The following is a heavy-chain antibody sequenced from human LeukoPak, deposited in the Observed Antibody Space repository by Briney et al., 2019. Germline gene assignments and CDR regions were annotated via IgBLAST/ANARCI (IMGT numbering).Heavy chain of an antibody. Sequence: GGSLRLSCAASGFTFSSYSMNWVRQAPGKGLEWVSSISSSSSYIYYADSVKGRFAISRDNAKNSLYLQMNSLRAEDAAVYYCARDYDSSGLDAFDIWGQGTMVTVSS. CDR1: GFTFSSYS. V-gene: IGHV3-21*01. J-gene: IGHJ3*02. D-gene: IGHD3-22*01. CDR2: ISSSSSYI. CDR3: ARDYDSSGLDAFDI.